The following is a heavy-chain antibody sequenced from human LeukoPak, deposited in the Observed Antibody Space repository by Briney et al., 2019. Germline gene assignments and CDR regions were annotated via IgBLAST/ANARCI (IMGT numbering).Heavy chain of an antibody. CDR2: ISYDEINQ. J-gene: IGHJ4*02. V-gene: IGHV3-33*08. CDR1: GFTFRSFG. CDR3: ARGPSGYHNT. Sequence: GGSLRLSCASSGFTFRSFGMHWVRQAPGKGLEWVAFISYDEINQYYADSVKGRFTISRDNSKNTLYLQMNSLRAEDTAVYYCARGPSGYHNTGGQGTLVTVSS. D-gene: IGHD5-12*01.